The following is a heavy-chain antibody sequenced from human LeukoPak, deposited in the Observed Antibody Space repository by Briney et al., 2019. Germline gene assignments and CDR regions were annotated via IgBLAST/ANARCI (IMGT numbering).Heavy chain of an antibody. V-gene: IGHV4-59*01. CDR2: IYYSGST. Sequence: SETLSLTCTVSGGSISSYYWSWIRQPPGKGLEWIGYIYYSGSTNYNPSLKSRVTISVDTSKNQFSLKLSSVTAADTAVYYCARVWQWLFAVDYWGQGTLVTVSS. CDR1: GGSISSYY. CDR3: ARVWQWLFAVDY. J-gene: IGHJ4*02. D-gene: IGHD6-19*01.